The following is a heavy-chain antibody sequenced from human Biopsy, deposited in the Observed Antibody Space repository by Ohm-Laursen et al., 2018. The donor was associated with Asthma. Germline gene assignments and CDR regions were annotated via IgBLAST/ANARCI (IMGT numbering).Heavy chain of an antibody. CDR1: GGTFSKYA. J-gene: IGHJ4*02. D-gene: IGHD3-10*02. V-gene: IGHV1-69*10. CDR2: IIPKFGIA. CDR3: ATDHCSALWAGVSTDNCYFEY. Sequence: SAKASRNASGGTFSKYAISWVRQAPGHGLGWMGGIIPKFGIANYAQNFQGRVTLTADKSTSTAYMELSSLRSEDTAVYYCATDHCSALWAGVSTDNCYFEYWGQGTLVTVSS.